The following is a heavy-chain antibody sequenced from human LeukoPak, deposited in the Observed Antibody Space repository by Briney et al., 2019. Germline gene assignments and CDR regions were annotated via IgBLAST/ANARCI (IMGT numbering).Heavy chain of an antibody. CDR2: INWNGGST. CDR3: ATTATVVAPLGVYYFDY. J-gene: IGHJ4*02. CDR1: GFTFDDYG. Sequence: GGSLRLSCAASGFTFDDYGMSWVRQAPGKGLEWVSGINWNGGSTVYADSVKGRFTISRDNAKISLYLQMNSLRAEDTALYYRATTATVVAPLGVYYFDYWGQGTLVTVSS. V-gene: IGHV3-20*04. D-gene: IGHD2-15*01.